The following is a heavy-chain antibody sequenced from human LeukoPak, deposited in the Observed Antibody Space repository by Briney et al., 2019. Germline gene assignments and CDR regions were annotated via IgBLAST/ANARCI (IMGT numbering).Heavy chain of an antibody. D-gene: IGHD1-26*01. J-gene: IGHJ3*02. CDR3: AKDSGSGSYDAFDI. CDR1: GFTFDDYA. Sequence: GRSLRLSCAASGFTFDDYAMHWVRQAPGEGLEWVSGISCNSGNIGYADSVKGRFTISRDNAKNSLYLQMNSLRAEDMALYYCAKDSGSGSYDAFDIWGQGTMVTVSS. CDR2: ISCNSGNI. V-gene: IGHV3-9*03.